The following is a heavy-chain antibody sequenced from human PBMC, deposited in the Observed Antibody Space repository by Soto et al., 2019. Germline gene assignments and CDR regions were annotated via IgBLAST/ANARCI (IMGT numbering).Heavy chain of an antibody. V-gene: IGHV1-8*01. Sequence: ASVKVSCKASGYTFTSCDINWVRQATGQGLEWMGWTNPNIGNTGYAQKFQGRVTITTDESTSTAYMELSSLRSEDTAVYYCARDSSGWYNWFDPWGQGTLVTVSS. CDR1: GYTFTSCD. CDR2: TNPNIGNT. D-gene: IGHD6-19*01. CDR3: ARDSSGWYNWFDP. J-gene: IGHJ5*02.